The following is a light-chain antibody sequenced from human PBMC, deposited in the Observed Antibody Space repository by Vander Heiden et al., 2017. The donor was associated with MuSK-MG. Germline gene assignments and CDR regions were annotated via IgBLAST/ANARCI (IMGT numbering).Light chain of an antibody. V-gene: IGLV2-14*01. Sequence: QSVVTHPALVSGSPAQSVAISCSGITKDGGHYDSGSWYQQPPDKAPKLVISDVSGRPSGISTRFSVSKSGDTASLTISALQPEDEGDYYCSSYKGAATLIFGGGTKVTVL. CDR3: SSYKGAATLI. J-gene: IGLJ2*01. CDR1: TKDGGHYDS. CDR2: DVS.